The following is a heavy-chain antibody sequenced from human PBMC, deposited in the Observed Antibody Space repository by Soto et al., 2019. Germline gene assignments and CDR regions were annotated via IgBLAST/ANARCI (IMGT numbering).Heavy chain of an antibody. Sequence: ASVKVSCKASGYTFTSYAMHWVRQAPGQRLEWMGWINAGNGNTKYSQKFQGRVTITRDTSASTAYMELSSLRSGDTAVYYCARDLHCSSTSCYAGFWFDPWGQGTLVTVSS. CDR1: GYTFTSYA. V-gene: IGHV1-3*01. CDR2: INAGNGNT. D-gene: IGHD2-2*01. CDR3: ARDLHCSSTSCYAGFWFDP. J-gene: IGHJ5*02.